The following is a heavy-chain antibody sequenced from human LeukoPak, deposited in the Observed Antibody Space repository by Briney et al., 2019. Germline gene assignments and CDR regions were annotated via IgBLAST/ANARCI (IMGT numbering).Heavy chain of an antibody. CDR1: GGSLSSGSYY. CDR3: ARSRERICTNPPCYVDLQAT. J-gene: IGHJ4*02. Sequence: SETLSLTCTVSGGSLSSGSYYWTWIRQPAGKGLELIGRIYITESANYNSSLESRVTILVDTSKNQFSLKLSSVTAADTAIYYCARSRERICTNPPCYVDLQATWGQGALVTVSP. D-gene: IGHD2-8*01. CDR2: IYITESA. V-gene: IGHV4-61*02.